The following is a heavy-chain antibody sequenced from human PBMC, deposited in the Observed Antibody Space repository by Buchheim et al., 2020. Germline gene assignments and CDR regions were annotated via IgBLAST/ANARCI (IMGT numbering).Heavy chain of an antibody. CDR3: AKRMVRGVKSPGGAFDI. J-gene: IGHJ3*02. CDR1: GFTFSDYY. V-gene: IGHV3-23*04. D-gene: IGHD3-10*01. Sequence: VQLVESGGGLVKPGGSLRLSCAASGFTFSDYYMSWIRQAPGKGLEWVSAISGSGGSTYYADSVKGRFTISRDNSKNTLYLQMNSLRAEDTAVYYCAKRMVRGVKSPGGAFDIWGQGT. CDR2: ISGSGGST.